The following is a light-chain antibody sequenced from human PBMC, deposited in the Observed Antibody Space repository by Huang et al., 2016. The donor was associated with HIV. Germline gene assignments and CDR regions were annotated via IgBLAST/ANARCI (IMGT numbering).Light chain of an antibody. J-gene: IGKJ1*01. CDR2: KVS. V-gene: IGKV2-30*01. CDR1: QSLVYSDGNNY. CDR3: MQGTHWLPRT. Sequence: DVVMTQSPLSLPVTLGQPASISCRSSQSLVYSDGNNYLNWFKQRPGQSPRRLIYKVSNRDTGVPDRFSGSGSGTDFTLKISRVEAEDVGVYYCMQGTHWLPRTFGQGTKVEIK.